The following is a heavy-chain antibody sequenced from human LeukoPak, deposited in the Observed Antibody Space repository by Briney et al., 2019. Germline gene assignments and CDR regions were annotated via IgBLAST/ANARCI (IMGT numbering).Heavy chain of an antibody. CDR1: GGSFSGYY. J-gene: IGHJ4*02. V-gene: IGHV4-34*01. Sequence: SETLSLTCAVYGGSFSGYYWSWVRQPPGEGLEWIGEINHSGATNYNPSLKSRVTISVDTSKNQFSLKLRSVTAADTAVYYCARGRGGNYAGSLDSWGQGTLVTVSS. CDR2: INHSGAT. CDR3: ARGRGGNYAGSLDS. D-gene: IGHD4-23*01.